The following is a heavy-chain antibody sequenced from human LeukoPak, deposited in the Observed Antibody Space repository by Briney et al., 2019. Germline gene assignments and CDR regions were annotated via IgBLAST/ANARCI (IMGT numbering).Heavy chain of an antibody. V-gene: IGHV1-69*13. CDR2: IIPIFGTA. CDR1: GGTFSSYA. J-gene: IGHJ6*02. D-gene: IGHD3-3*01. CDR3: ARGGDRFLEWLFYTYYYYGMDV. Sequence: GASVKVSCKASGGTFSSYAISWVRQAPGQGLEWMGGIIPIFGTANYAQKFQGRVTITADESTSTAYMELSSLRSEDTAVYYCARGGDRFLEWLFYTYYYYGMDVWGRGTTVTVSS.